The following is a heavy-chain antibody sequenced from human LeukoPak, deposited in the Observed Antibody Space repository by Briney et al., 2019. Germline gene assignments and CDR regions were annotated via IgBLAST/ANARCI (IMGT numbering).Heavy chain of an antibody. Sequence: PGGSLRLSCAASGSTFSSYGMHWVRQAPGKGLEWVAFIRYDGSNKYYADSVKGRFTISRDNSKNTLYLQMNSLRAEDTAVYYCAKEPLPYYSSSYFDYWGQGTLVTVSS. CDR3: AKEPLPYYSSSYFDY. J-gene: IGHJ4*02. CDR1: GSTFSSYG. D-gene: IGHD6-13*01. CDR2: IRYDGSNK. V-gene: IGHV3-30*02.